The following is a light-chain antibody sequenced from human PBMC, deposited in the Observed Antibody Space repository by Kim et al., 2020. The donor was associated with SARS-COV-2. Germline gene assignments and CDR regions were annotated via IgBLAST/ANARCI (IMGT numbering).Light chain of an antibody. J-gene: IGLJ2*01. CDR1: RSNIGNND. V-gene: IGLV1-51*01. CDR3: GTWDSSLNVVV. Sequence: GRKGTLSCAESRSNIGNNDVSWCQELPGTGPKILMYDNNKRHSGIPDRFSGSKSGTSATLGITEIQTGDEAEYYCGTWDSSLNVVVFGGGTQLTVL. CDR2: DNN.